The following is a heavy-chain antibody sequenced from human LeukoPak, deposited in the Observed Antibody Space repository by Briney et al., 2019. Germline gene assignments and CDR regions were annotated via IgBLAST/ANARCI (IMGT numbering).Heavy chain of an antibody. CDR3: AREYGGNRRAFDL. CDR2: INNDATST. J-gene: IGHJ3*01. D-gene: IGHD4-23*01. CDR1: GFTFSSYW. Sequence: GGSLRLSCAAPGFTFSSYWMHWVRQAPGKGLVWVSRINNDATSTIYADSVKGRFTIYRDNAKNTVYLQMNSLRAEDTAVYYCAREYGGNRRAFDLWGQGTMVTLSS. V-gene: IGHV3-74*01.